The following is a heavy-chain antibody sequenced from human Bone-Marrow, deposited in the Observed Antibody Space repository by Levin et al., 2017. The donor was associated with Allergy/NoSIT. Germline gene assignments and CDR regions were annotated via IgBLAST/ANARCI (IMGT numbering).Heavy chain of an antibody. D-gene: IGHD2-21*02. Sequence: GGSLRLSCGASGFTFSTYAMRWVRQAPGKGPEWLCMISGSRGATYYADFLMGRFTISRDNSKNTLYLQMDSLRAEATAVYYCAKAPSRCSHTDCRGLFDYWGQGALVAVSS. V-gene: IGHV3-23*01. CDR1: GFTFSTYA. J-gene: IGHJ4*02. CDR3: AKAPSRCSHTDCRGLFDY. CDR2: ISGSRGAT.